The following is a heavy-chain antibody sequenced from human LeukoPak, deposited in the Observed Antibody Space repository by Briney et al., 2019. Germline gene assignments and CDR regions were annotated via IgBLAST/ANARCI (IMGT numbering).Heavy chain of an antibody. Sequence: PSETLSLTCTVSGGSISSYYWSWIRQPPGKRLEWIGYIYYSGSTKYNPSLKSRVTISVDTSKNQFSLKLSSVTAADTAVYYCARGDYYDSSGYYWGQGTLVTVSS. CDR1: GGSISSYY. CDR3: ARGDYYDSSGYY. D-gene: IGHD3-22*01. J-gene: IGHJ4*02. V-gene: IGHV4-59*01. CDR2: IYYSGST.